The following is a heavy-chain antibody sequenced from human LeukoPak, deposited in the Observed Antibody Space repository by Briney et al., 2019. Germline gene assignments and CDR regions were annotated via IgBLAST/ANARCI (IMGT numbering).Heavy chain of an antibody. CDR3: AVMAGGNYYYYMDV. CDR1: GGSISSGSYY. Sequence: SETLSLTCTVSGGSISSGSYYWSWIRQPAGKGLEWIGRIYTSGSTNYNPSLKSRVTISVDTSKNQFSLKLSSVTAADTAVYYCAVMAGGNYYYYMDVWGKGTTVTVSS. CDR2: IYTSGST. J-gene: IGHJ6*03. V-gene: IGHV4-61*02. D-gene: IGHD6-19*01.